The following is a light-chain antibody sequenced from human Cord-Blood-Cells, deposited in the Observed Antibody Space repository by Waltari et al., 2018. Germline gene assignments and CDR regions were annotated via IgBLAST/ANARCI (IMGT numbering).Light chain of an antibody. CDR2: DAA. CDR3: QQRSNWPWT. CDR1: QSVSSY. V-gene: IGKV3-11*01. Sequence: EIVLTQSPATLSLSRGERATLSCRASQSVSSYLAWSQQKPGQAPRLLIYDAANRATGIPARFSGSGSGTDFTLTISSLEPEDFAVYYCQQRSNWPWTFGQGTKVEIK. J-gene: IGKJ1*01.